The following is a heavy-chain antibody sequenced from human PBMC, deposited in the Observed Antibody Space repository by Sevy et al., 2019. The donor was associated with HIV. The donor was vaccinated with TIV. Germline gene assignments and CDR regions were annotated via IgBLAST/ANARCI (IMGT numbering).Heavy chain of an antibody. J-gene: IGHJ6*02. V-gene: IGHV1-2*02. Sequence: VSVKVSCKASGYTFTGYYMHWVRQAPGQGLEWMGWINPNSGGTNYAQKFQGRVTMTRDTSISTAYMELSRLRSDDTAVYYCARVLLVVPAAHYGMDVWGQGTTVTVSS. CDR2: INPNSGGT. D-gene: IGHD2-2*01. CDR1: GYTFTGYY. CDR3: ARVLLVVPAAHYGMDV.